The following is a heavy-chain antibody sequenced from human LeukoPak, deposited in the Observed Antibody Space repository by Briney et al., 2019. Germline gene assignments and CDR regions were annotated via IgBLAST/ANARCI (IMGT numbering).Heavy chain of an antibody. D-gene: IGHD2-2*01. Sequence: ASVKVSCKASGGTFSGYTISWVRQAPGQGPEWMGGIIPIFGTANYAQKFQGRVTITADKSTSTVYMELSSLRSEDTAVYYCARGYCSGTSCSWFDPWGQGTLVTVSS. CDR2: IIPIFGTA. CDR1: GGTFSGYT. CDR3: ARGYCSGTSCSWFDP. V-gene: IGHV1-69*06. J-gene: IGHJ5*02.